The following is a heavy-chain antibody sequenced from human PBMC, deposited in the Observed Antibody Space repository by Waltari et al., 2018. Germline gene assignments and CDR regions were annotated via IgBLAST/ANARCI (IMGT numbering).Heavy chain of an antibody. CDR1: GYSLPESA. J-gene: IGHJ5*02. V-gene: IGHV1-24*01. Sequence: QVQLVQSGAEVKKPGASGTVSCRVSGYSLPESALHWGHQAPGKGLEWLGGFDPEYGEAVYAQELQGRVTMTEDTSKDTAYMELSSLTYEDTAVYYCTRDRVGYCSGGTCYSRWFDPWGQGTLVTVSS. CDR2: FDPEYGEA. CDR3: TRDRVGYCSGGTCYSRWFDP. D-gene: IGHD2-15*01.